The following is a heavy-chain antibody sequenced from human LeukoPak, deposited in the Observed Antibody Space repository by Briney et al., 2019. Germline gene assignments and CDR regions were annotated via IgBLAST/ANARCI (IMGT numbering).Heavy chain of an antibody. CDR3: AREHDYDSSHPWGGSGGFRY. Sequence: QPGGSLRLSCAASGFTFSIYWMNWVRQAPGKGLEWVANIKQDGSETYYVDSVKGRFTVSRDNAKNSLYLQMNSLRAEDTAVYYCAREHDYDSSHPWGGSGGFRYWGQGTLVTVSS. D-gene: IGHD3-22*01. J-gene: IGHJ4*02. CDR2: IKQDGSET. CDR1: GFTFSIYW. V-gene: IGHV3-7*01.